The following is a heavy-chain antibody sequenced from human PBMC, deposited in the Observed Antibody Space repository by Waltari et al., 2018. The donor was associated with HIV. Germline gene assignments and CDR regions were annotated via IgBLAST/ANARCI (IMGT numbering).Heavy chain of an antibody. J-gene: IGHJ4*02. CDR3: AKEGWELLQFGYYFDY. Sequence: QVQLVESGGGVVQPGKSLRLSCAASGFTFSNFGIHWVRQAPGKGRELGEVISFDGRNECYADSGDGRFTISRDNSKNTVYLQMNSLRADDTAVYYCAKEGWELLQFGYYFDYWGQGTLVTVSS. CDR1: GFTFSNFG. V-gene: IGHV3-30*18. D-gene: IGHD1-26*01. CDR2: ISFDGRNE.